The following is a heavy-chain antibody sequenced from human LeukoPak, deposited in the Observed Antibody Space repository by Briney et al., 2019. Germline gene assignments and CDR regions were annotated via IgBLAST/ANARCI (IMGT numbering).Heavy chain of an antibody. V-gene: IGHV3-21*01. CDR3: AANYGSGSLPLDY. CDR1: GFTFSSYS. CDR2: ISSSSSYI. J-gene: IGHJ4*02. D-gene: IGHD3-10*01. Sequence: GGSLRLSCAASGFTFSSYSMNWVRQAPGKGLEWVSSISSSSSYIYYAESVKGRFTISRDNAKNSLYLQMNSLRAEDTAVYYCAANYGSGSLPLDYWGQGTLVTVSS.